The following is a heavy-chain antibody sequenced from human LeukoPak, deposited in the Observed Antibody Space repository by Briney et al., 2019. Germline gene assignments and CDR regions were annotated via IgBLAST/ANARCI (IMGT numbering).Heavy chain of an antibody. J-gene: IGHJ4*02. CDR1: GGSVTSGSYY. D-gene: IGHD1-26*01. Sequence: PSETLSLTCTVSGGSVTSGSYYWSWIRQPPGKELEWIGYISYRGNTNYNPSLKSRVTISVDTSKNQFSLKLSSVTAADTAVYYCARRIVQKYYFDYWGQGTLVTVSS. CDR3: ARRIVQKYYFDY. V-gene: IGHV4-61*01. CDR2: ISYRGNT.